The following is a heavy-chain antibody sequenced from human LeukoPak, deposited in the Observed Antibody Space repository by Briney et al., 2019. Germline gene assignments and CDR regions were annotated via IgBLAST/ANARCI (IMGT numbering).Heavy chain of an antibody. Sequence: GASVKVSCKASGYTFTGYYMHWVRQAPGQGLEWMGWINPNSGGTNYAQKFQGRVTMTRDTSISTAYIELSRLRSDDTAVYYCARVRYSSSANWFDPWGQGTLVTVSS. CDR1: GYTFTGYY. CDR2: INPNSGGT. V-gene: IGHV1-2*02. D-gene: IGHD6-6*01. J-gene: IGHJ5*02. CDR3: ARVRYSSSANWFDP.